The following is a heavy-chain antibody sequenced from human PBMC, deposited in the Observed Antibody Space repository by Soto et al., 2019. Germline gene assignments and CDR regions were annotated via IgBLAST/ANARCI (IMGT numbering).Heavy chain of an antibody. CDR3: VKDGGYCSSATCYSPRNHYFDA. CDR2: IKYDGSYK. Sequence: GGTLRLSCAASGFDFSVYWMSWVRQAPGKGPEWVANIKYDGSYKQYVGSVNGRFTISRDNARNSVFLQMNSLRAVDTAVYYCVKDGGYCSSATCYSPRNHYFDAWGPGTLVTVSS. V-gene: IGHV3-7*03. CDR1: GFDFSVYW. J-gene: IGHJ5*02. D-gene: IGHD2-2*01.